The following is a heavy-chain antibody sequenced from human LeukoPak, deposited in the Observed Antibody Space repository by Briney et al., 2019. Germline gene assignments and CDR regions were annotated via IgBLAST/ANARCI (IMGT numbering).Heavy chain of an antibody. CDR3: ARPYYYDSRIDP. CDR2: MYYSGST. D-gene: IGHD3-22*01. V-gene: IGHV4-30-4*01. J-gene: IGHJ5*02. CDR1: GGSISSGDYY. Sequence: SETLSLTCTVSGGSISSGDYYWSWIRQPPGKGLEWVGYMYYSGSTYYNPSLKSRVTISVDTSRNQFSLQLSSVTAADTAVYYCARPYYYDSRIDPWGQGTLVTVSS.